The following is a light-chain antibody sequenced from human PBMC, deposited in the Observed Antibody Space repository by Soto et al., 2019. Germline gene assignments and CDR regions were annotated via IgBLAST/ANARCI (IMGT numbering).Light chain of an antibody. Sequence: QSVLTQPPSVSGAPGQRVTISCTGSSSNIGTGYDVHWYQQLPGTDPKLLIYGNSNRPSGVPDRFSGSKSGTSASLAITGLQAEDEADYDCQSYDSNLSVVFGGGTKLTVL. CDR3: QSYDSNLSVV. V-gene: IGLV1-40*01. CDR2: GNS. CDR1: SSNIGTGYD. J-gene: IGLJ2*01.